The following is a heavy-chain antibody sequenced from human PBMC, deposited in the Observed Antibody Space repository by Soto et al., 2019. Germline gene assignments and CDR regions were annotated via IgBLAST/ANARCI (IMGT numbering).Heavy chain of an antibody. J-gene: IGHJ5*02. CDR1: GGSFSGYY. Sequence: QVQLQQWGAGLLKPSETLSLTCAVYGGSFSGYYWSWIRQPPGKGLEWIGEINHSGSTNYNPSLKSRVTISVDTSKNQFSLKLSSVTAADTAVYYCARAPPPGRPRNWFDPCGHGTLVTVSS. CDR3: ARAPPPGRPRNWFDP. V-gene: IGHV4-34*01. CDR2: INHSGST. D-gene: IGHD6-6*01.